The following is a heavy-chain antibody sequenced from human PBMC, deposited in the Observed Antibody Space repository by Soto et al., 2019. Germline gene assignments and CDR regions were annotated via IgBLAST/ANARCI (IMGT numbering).Heavy chain of an antibody. J-gene: IGHJ4*01. CDR3: ASSRGSAPTVYYLDD. V-gene: IGHV4-59*01. Sequence: SETLSLTCTVSGGSISSYYWSWIRQPPGQGMEWIGYIYFSGSTNYHPSLKSRVTISVDTSKNQFSLKLSPVTAADTAVYYCASSRGSAPTVYYLDDWGQGTLVTVSS. CDR2: IYFSGST. CDR1: GGSISSYY. D-gene: IGHD3-10*01.